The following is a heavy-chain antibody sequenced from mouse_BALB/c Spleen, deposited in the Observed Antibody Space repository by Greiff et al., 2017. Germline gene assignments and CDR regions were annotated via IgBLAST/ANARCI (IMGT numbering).Heavy chain of an antibody. CDR1: GFNIKDTY. D-gene: IGHD1-1*01. CDR2: IDPANGNT. J-gene: IGHJ4*01. V-gene: IGHV14-3*02. Sequence: VQLQQSGAELVKPGASVKLSCTASGFNIKDTYMHWVKQRPEQGLEWIGRIDPANGNTKYDPKFQGKATITADTSSNTAYLQLSSLTSEDTAVYYCARQVFGYYGSSYEDMDFWGQGTSVTVSS. CDR3: ARQVFGYYGSSYEDMDF.